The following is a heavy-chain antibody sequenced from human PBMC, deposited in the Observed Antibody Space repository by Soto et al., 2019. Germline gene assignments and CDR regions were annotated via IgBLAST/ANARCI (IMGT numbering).Heavy chain of an antibody. Sequence: PGGSLRLSCSASVFTFSYENMIWVRQVPGKGLEWVSGISGGGSYIFYADSVQGRFSISRDNAKNSLFLEMNSLRVEGTAVYYCARDSDCHSTSCFFPPHVWGQGTTVTVSS. CDR2: ISGGGSYI. J-gene: IGHJ6*02. CDR3: ARDSDCHSTSCFFPPHV. CDR1: VFTFSYEN. V-gene: IGHV3-21*06. D-gene: IGHD2-2*01.